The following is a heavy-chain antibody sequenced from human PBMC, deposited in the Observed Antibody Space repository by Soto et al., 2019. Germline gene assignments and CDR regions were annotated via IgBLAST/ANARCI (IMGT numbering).Heavy chain of an antibody. CDR3: ARGLAYCGGDCYLVYYYGMDV. CDR2: IIPIFGTA. J-gene: IGHJ6*02. D-gene: IGHD2-21*02. V-gene: IGHV1-69*12. CDR1: GGTFSSYA. Sequence: QVQLVQSGAEVKKPGSSVKVSCKASGGTFSSYAISWVRQAPGQGLEWMGGIIPIFGTANYAQKVQGRVTITADESTSTAYMELSSLRSEDTAVYYCARGLAYCGGDCYLVYYYGMDVWGQGTTVTVSS.